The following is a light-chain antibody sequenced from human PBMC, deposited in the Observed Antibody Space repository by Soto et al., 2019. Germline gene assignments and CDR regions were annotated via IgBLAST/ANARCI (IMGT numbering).Light chain of an antibody. V-gene: IGLV2-14*01. J-gene: IGLJ1*01. Sequence: QSVLTQPASVSGSPGQSITISCSGTSSDIGTYDHVAWFQQFPGKTPKLEIYSVSDRPSGVSYRFSGSKSGNTASLTISGLQADDEADYYCISYTVSRSYVFGTGTKVTVL. CDR2: SVS. CDR3: ISYTVSRSYV. CDR1: SSDIGTYDH.